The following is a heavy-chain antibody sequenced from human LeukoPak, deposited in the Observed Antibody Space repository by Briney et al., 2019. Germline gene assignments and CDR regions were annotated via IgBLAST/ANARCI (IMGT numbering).Heavy chain of an antibody. V-gene: IGHV3-7*01. Sequence: GGSLRLSCAASGFTFSSYWMSWVRQAPGKGLEWVANIKQDGSEKYYVDSVKGRFTISRDNAKNPLYLQMNSLRAEDTAVYYCAREHTNDYGDAFDIWGQRTMVTVSS. D-gene: IGHD4-17*01. CDR1: GFTFSSYW. J-gene: IGHJ3*02. CDR2: IKQDGSEK. CDR3: AREHTNDYGDAFDI.